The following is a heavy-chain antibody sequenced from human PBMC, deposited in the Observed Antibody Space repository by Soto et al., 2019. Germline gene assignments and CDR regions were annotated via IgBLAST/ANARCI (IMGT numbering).Heavy chain of an antibody. CDR3: ARQRTSVVTQAYFDV. CDR2: IYYSGST. V-gene: IGHV4-39*01. D-gene: IGHD2-21*02. J-gene: IGHJ4*02. Sequence: SETLSLTCSVSGGTINSGDYFWGWIRQPPGNGLEWIGSIYYSGSTYNNPSLRSRVSMSIDTSKDQFSLKLKSVTAADTALYFCARQRTSVVTQAYFDVWGPGSLVTVSS. CDR1: GGTINSGDYF.